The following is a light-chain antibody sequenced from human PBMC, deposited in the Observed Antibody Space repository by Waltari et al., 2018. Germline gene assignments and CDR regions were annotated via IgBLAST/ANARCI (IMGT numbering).Light chain of an antibody. CDR1: QSVSRY. V-gene: IGKV3-20*01. Sequence: IVLTQSPGTLSLSPGERATLSCRASQSVSRYLAWYQQRPGKAPRLLIYAASTRATGIPDRFSGSGYGTDFTLTISRLEPEDFAVYYCQNHERLPATFGQGTKVEIK. J-gene: IGKJ1*01. CDR2: AAS. CDR3: QNHERLPAT.